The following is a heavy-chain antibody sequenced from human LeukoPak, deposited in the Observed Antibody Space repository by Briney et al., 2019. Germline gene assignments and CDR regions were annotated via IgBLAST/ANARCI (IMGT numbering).Heavy chain of an antibody. CDR2: INHSGST. V-gene: IGHV4-34*01. CDR1: GGSFSGYY. CDR3: ASFYDSSGYQDY. D-gene: IGHD3-22*01. Sequence: SETLSLTCAVYGGSFSGYYRSWIRQPPGKGLEWIGEINHSGSTNYNPSLKSRVTISVDTSKNQFSLKLSSVTAADTAVYYCASFYDSSGYQDYWGQGTLVTVSS. J-gene: IGHJ4*02.